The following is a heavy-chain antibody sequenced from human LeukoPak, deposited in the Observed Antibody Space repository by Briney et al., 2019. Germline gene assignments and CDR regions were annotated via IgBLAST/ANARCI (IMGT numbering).Heavy chain of an antibody. CDR2: ISSSGSTI. D-gene: IGHD3-3*01. CDR3: ARAVWSGFPYYFDY. V-gene: IGHV3-48*03. Sequence: GGSLRLSCVASRFIFSSYWMNWVRQAPGKGLEWVSYISSSGSTIYYADSVKGRFTISRDNAKNSLYLQMNSLRAEDTAVYYCARAVWSGFPYYFDYWGQGTLVTVSS. CDR1: RFIFSSYW. J-gene: IGHJ4*02.